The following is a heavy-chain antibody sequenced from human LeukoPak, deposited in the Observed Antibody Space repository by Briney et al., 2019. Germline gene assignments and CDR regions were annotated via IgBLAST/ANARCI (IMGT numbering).Heavy chain of an antibody. CDR3: ARGSGSDPWPIFDP. D-gene: IGHD3-10*01. CDR2: ISYSGNT. CDR1: GASIDSGDTY. V-gene: IGHV4-30-4*01. Sequence: PSETLSLTCAVFGASIDSGDTYWTWIRQPPGKGLEWIGFISYSGNTYYNPSLQSQVIISIDTSKNRFSLELASVTAADTAVYFCARGSGSDPWPIFDPWGQGTLVTVSS. J-gene: IGHJ5*02.